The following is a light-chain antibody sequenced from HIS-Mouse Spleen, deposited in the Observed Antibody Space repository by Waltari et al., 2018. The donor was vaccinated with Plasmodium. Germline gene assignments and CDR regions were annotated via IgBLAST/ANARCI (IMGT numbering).Light chain of an antibody. J-gene: IGLJ2*01. Sequence: QSALTQPPSASGSPGQSVTISCTATSSDVGGYHYVSWYQHPHGQAPKLRIYEVSTRPSGVPDRFSGSKSGNTASLTVSGLQAEDEADYYCSSYAGSNNLVFGGGTKLTVL. CDR2: EVS. CDR1: SSDVGGYHY. V-gene: IGLV2-8*01. CDR3: SSYAGSNNLV.